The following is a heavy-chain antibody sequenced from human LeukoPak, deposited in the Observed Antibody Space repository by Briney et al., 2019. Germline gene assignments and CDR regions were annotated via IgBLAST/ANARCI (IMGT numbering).Heavy chain of an antibody. CDR3: ARRISSWHYFDY. V-gene: IGHV4-59*12. J-gene: IGHJ4*02. D-gene: IGHD2-15*01. Sequence: PSETLSLTCTVSGASISSYYWSWIRQPPGKGLEWIGYIYYSGSTNYNPSLKSRVTISVDTSKNQFSLELSSVTAADTAVYYCARRISSWHYFDYWGQGTLVTVSS. CDR2: IYYSGST. CDR1: GASISSYY.